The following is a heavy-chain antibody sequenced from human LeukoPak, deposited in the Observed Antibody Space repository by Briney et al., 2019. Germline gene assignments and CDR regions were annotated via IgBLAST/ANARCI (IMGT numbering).Heavy chain of an antibody. Sequence: PGGSLRLSCAASGFTFSDHYMSWIRQAPGKGLEWVSYIAGTGNDIWYTDSVKGRFTISRDNARNSLYLQMNSLRAEDTAMYYCARARCGGGSCYFDYWGQGTLVAVSS. CDR1: GFTFSDHY. CDR2: IAGTGNDI. V-gene: IGHV3-11*01. J-gene: IGHJ4*02. CDR3: ARARCGGGSCYFDY. D-gene: IGHD2-21*01.